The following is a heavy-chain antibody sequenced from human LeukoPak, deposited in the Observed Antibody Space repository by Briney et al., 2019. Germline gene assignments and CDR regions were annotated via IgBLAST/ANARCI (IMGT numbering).Heavy chain of an antibody. V-gene: IGHV3-74*01. CDR1: GFTFSSYW. D-gene: IGHD4-23*01. J-gene: IGHJ4*02. Sequence: GGSLRLSCSASGFTFSSYWMHWVRQAPGKGLVWVSHINGDGSGTTYADSVKGRFTISRDNAKNSLYLQMNSLRAEDTAVYYCARDLLDYGGNSETWGYWGQGTLVTVSS. CDR2: INGDGSGT. CDR3: ARDLLDYGGNSETWGY.